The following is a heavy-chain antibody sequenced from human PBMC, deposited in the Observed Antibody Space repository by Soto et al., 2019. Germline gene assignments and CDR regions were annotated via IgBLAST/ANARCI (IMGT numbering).Heavy chain of an antibody. Sequence: GASVKVSCKVSGYTLTELSMHWVRQAPGKGLEWMGGSDPEDGETIYAQKFRGRVTMTEDTSTDTAYMELSSLRSEDTAVYYCATDRNYYGSGTHGYWGQGTLVTVSS. CDR1: GYTLTELS. J-gene: IGHJ4*02. CDR2: SDPEDGET. D-gene: IGHD3-10*01. CDR3: ATDRNYYGSGTHGY. V-gene: IGHV1-24*01.